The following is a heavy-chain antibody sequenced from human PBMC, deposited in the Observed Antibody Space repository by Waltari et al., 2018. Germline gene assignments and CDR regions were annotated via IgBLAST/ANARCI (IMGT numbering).Heavy chain of an antibody. CDR2: IKQDGSEK. Sequence: EVQLVESGGGLVQPGGSLRLSCAASGFTFSSYWMSWVRQAPGKGLEWVANIKQDGSEKYYVDSVKGRFTSSRDNAKNSLYLQMNSLRAEDTAVYYCARGEVIVATTTPLFDPWGQGTLVTVSS. D-gene: IGHD5-12*01. CDR3: ARGEVIVATTTPLFDP. V-gene: IGHV3-7*01. CDR1: GFTFSSYW. J-gene: IGHJ5*02.